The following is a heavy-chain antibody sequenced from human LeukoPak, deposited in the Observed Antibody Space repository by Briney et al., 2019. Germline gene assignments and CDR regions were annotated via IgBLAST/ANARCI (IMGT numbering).Heavy chain of an antibody. CDR2: INHSGST. J-gene: IGHJ3*02. V-gene: IGHV4-34*01. CDR3: ARGQARITMIVVVKIKGRGAFDI. CDR1: GGSFSGYY. D-gene: IGHD3-22*01. Sequence: PSETLSLTCAVYGGSFSGYYWSWIRQPPGKGLEWIGEINHSGSTNYNPSLKSRVTISVDTSKNQFSLKLSSVTAADTAVYYCARGQARITMIVVVKIKGRGAFDIWGQGTMVTVSS.